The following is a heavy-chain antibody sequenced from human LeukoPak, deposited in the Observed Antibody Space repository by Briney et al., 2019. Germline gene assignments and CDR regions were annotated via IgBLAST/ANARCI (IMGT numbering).Heavy chain of an antibody. D-gene: IGHD5-12*01. J-gene: IGHJ4*02. Sequence: ASVKVSCKASGGTFSSYAISWVRQAPGQGLEWMGRIIPILGIANYAQEFQGRVTITADKSTSTAYMELSSLRSEDTAVYYCAREPGYSGYDYNFDYWGQGTLVTVSS. V-gene: IGHV1-69*04. CDR1: GGTFSSYA. CDR2: IIPILGIA. CDR3: AREPGYSGYDYNFDY.